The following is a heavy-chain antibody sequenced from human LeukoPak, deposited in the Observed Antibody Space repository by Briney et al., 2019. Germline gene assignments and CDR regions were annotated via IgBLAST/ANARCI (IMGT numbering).Heavy chain of an antibody. J-gene: IGHJ4*02. Sequence: GRSLRLSCVASGFTFSIYGMHWVRQAPGKGLEWVAYLAYDASLVDYTNSVKGRFTISRDNSKNTLFLQMSSLRPEDTAVYYCAKKGGSWNYFDSWGQGTLVTVSS. D-gene: IGHD6-13*01. V-gene: IGHV3-30*18. CDR1: GFTFSIYG. CDR3: AKKGGSWNYFDS. CDR2: LAYDASLV.